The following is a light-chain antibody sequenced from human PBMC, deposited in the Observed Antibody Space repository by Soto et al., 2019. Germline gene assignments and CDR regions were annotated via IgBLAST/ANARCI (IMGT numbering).Light chain of an antibody. CDR3: QQYGSSPPWT. V-gene: IGKV3-20*01. Sequence: EIVLTQSPGTLSLSPGERATLSCRASQSVSSSYLAWYQQKPGQAPRLLIYGASSRATGIPDRFSGSGSGKDFTLTISRLEPEDCAVYYCQQYGSSPPWTFGQGTKVELK. CDR2: GAS. CDR1: QSVSSSY. J-gene: IGKJ1*01.